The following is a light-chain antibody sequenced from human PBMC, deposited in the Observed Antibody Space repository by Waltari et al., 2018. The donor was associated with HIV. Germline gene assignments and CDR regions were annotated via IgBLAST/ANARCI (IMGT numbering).Light chain of an antibody. CDR3: QVWDTNTDHVI. Sequence: SYVVSQPPSVSVAPGQTAGITCGGNNIGSKTVHWYQQKPGQAPVLVIYYDTDRPSGIPERVSDSSSGNTATLTITRVEAGDEADYYCQVWDTNTDHVIFGGGTKLTVL. V-gene: IGLV3-21*04. CDR2: YDT. J-gene: IGLJ2*01. CDR1: NIGSKT.